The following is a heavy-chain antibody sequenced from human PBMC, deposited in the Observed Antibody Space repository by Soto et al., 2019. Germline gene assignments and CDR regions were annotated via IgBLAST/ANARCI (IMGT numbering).Heavy chain of an antibody. J-gene: IGHJ3*01. D-gene: IGHD1-1*01. Sequence: GGSLRLSCAASGFTFNSYSVNWVRQASGKGLEWVASISSGSVYIDFADSVRGRFTISRDDVTNSVSLQMDSLRVEDTGIYYCERYDAFKAFDLWGQGTMVPV. CDR1: GFTFNSYS. CDR2: ISSGSVYI. V-gene: IGHV3-21*06. CDR3: ERYDAFKAFDL.